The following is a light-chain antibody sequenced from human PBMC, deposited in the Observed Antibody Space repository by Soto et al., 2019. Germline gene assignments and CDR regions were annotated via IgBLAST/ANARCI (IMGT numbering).Light chain of an antibody. CDR3: GSYTTSSNYV. Sequence: QYALAQPASVSGSPGQSITISCTGTISDVGSYNYVSWYQQYPGKAPKLMIYDVSTRPSGASDRFSGSKSGNTASLTISGLRAEDEADYYCGSYTTSSNYVFGTGTKVTVL. V-gene: IGLV2-14*03. J-gene: IGLJ1*01. CDR2: DVS. CDR1: ISDVGSYNY.